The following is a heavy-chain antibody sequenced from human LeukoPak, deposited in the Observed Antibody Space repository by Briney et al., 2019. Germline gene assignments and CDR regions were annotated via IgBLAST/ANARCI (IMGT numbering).Heavy chain of an antibody. V-gene: IGHV4-39*01. J-gene: IGHJ4*02. CDR1: GGSVSSTTYY. Sequence: TSESLSLTCTVSGGSVSSTTYYWSWIRQPPGKGLEWIASINYSGSTYYNPSLKSRVTISVDTSENQFSLKLSSVTAADTAVYYCARYVVYGSGKYYFDYWGQGTLVTVSS. CDR3: ARYVVYGSGKYYFDY. CDR2: INYSGST. D-gene: IGHD3-10*01.